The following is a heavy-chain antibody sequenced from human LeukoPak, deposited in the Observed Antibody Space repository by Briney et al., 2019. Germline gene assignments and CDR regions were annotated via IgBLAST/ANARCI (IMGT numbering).Heavy chain of an antibody. CDR2: INHSGST. D-gene: IGHD3-22*01. Sequence: PSETLSLTCAVYGGSFSGYYWSWIRQPPGKGLEWIGEINHSGSTNYNPSLKSRVTISVDTSKNQFSLKLSSVTAADTAVYYCARTDSSGYIDYWGLGTLVTVSS. V-gene: IGHV4-34*01. CDR1: GGSFSGYY. J-gene: IGHJ4*02. CDR3: ARTDSSGYIDY.